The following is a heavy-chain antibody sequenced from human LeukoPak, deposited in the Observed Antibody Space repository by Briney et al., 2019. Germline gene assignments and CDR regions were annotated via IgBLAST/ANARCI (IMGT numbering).Heavy chain of an antibody. J-gene: IGHJ4*02. CDR1: GGSISNYY. Sequence: PSETLSLTCTVSGGSISNYYWSWTRQSAGKRLEWIGRIYVSGSTNYNPSLKSRVTMSVDTSKNQFSLKLSSVTAADTALYYCARGNYCSGGSCSVFYFDYWGQGTLVTVSS. CDR2: IYVSGST. V-gene: IGHV4-4*07. D-gene: IGHD2-15*01. CDR3: ARGNYCSGGSCSVFYFDY.